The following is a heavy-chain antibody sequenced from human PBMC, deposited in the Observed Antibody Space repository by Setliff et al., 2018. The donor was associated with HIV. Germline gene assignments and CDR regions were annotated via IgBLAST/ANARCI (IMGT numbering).Heavy chain of an antibody. CDR2: MNPNSGNT. V-gene: IGHV1-8*02. Sequence: ASVKVSCKASGYTFSSYDINWVRQATGQGLEWMGWMNPNSGNTGYAQKFQGRVTMTRNTATSTAFMELSSLRSEDTAVYYCARAGQWLFPDAFDIWGQGTMVTISS. CDR3: ARAGQWLFPDAFDI. CDR1: GYTFSSYD. D-gene: IGHD6-19*01. J-gene: IGHJ3*02.